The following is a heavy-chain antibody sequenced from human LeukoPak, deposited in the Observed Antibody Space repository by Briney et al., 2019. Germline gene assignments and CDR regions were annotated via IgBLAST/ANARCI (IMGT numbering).Heavy chain of an antibody. CDR3: ARGGSTISPFDP. V-gene: IGHV3-23*01. Sequence: GGSLRLSCAASGFTFSIYAMSWVRQAPGKGLEWVSAISGSGGGTYAADSVTGRFTISRDNSKNSLYLQMNSLRAEDTAVYYCARGGSTISPFDPWGQGTLVTVSS. D-gene: IGHD3-9*01. CDR1: GFTFSIYA. J-gene: IGHJ5*02. CDR2: ISGSGGGT.